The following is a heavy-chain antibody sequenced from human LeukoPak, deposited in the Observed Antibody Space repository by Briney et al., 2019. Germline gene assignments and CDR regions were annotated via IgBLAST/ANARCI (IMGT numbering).Heavy chain of an antibody. V-gene: IGHV3-53*01. J-gene: IGHJ4*02. Sequence: GGSLRLSCAASGFTVSSHYMSWVRQAPGKGLEWVSVIYSSGSTYYSDSVKGRFTISRDNSKNTLYLQMNSLRAEDTAVYYCARAIVGTTTRIVVVWDYWGQGTLVTVSS. D-gene: IGHD1-26*01. CDR1: GFTVSSHY. CDR3: ARAIVGTTTRIVVVWDY. CDR2: IYSSGST.